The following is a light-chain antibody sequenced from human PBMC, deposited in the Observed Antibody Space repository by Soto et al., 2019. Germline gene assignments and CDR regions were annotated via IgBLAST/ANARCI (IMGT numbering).Light chain of an antibody. CDR2: GAS. V-gene: IGKV3-20*01. CDR1: QSVSSK. Sequence: EIVLTQSPGTLSLSLGERATLSCRASQSVSSKLAWYQQKPGQAPRVLIYGASSRATGIPDRFGGSGYGTDFTLTISRLEPEDFAVYYCQQYGGSPRTFGQGTKLEI. J-gene: IGKJ2*01. CDR3: QQYGGSPRT.